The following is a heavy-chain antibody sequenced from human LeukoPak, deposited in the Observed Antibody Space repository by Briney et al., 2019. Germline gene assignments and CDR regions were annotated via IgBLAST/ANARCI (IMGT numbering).Heavy chain of an antibody. J-gene: IGHJ6*03. CDR3: ASAGYSSKTYYYYYMDV. D-gene: IGHD5-18*01. V-gene: IGHV3-30*04. CDR2: ISYDGSNK. Sequence: GGSLRLSCAASGFTLSSYAMHWVRQAPGKGLEWVAVISYDGSNKYYADSVKGRFTISRDNSKNTLYLQMNSLRAEDTAVYYCASAGYSSKTYYYYYMDVWGKGTTVTVSS. CDR1: GFTLSSYA.